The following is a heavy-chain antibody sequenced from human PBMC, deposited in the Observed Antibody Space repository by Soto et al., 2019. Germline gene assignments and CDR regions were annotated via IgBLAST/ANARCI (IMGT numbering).Heavy chain of an antibody. CDR3: TSLYWEQLLSV. CDR2: INSDGSGI. Sequence: VQLVESGGGLVQPGGSLRLSCAASGFTFSNYWMHWVRQAPGKGLVWVSRINSDGSGISYADSVKGRFTISRDNAKSTLYLQMDALSGEDRKVCYCTSLYWEQLLSVRGQGNTVSVSS. J-gene: IGHJ6*02. D-gene: IGHD3-10*01. V-gene: IGHV3-74*01. CDR1: GFTFSNYW.